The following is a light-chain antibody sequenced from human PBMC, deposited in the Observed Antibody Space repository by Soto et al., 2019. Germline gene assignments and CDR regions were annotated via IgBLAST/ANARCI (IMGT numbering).Light chain of an antibody. CDR2: GAS. V-gene: IGKV3-20*01. J-gene: IGKJ1*01. Sequence: EIVLTQSPGTLSLSPGERATLSCRASQSVSSSYLAWYQQKPGQAPRLLIYGASSRATGIPDRFSGSGSGTAFTLTISRLEPEDFAVYYGQQYGSSSWAFGQGTKVEIK. CDR3: QQYGSSSWA. CDR1: QSVSSSY.